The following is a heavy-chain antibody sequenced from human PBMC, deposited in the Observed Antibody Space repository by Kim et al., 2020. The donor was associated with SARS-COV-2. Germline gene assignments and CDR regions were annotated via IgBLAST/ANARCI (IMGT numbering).Heavy chain of an antibody. Sequence: GGSLRLSCAASGFTFGSYAMHWVRQALGKGLEWVSGVSWDSSSVGYANSVKGRFTISRDNGKNSLYLQMNSLRTEDTALYFCGKEIGARTSCESDSWGQGTRVTVS. J-gene: IGHJ4*02. D-gene: IGHD6-6*01. CDR1: GFTFGSYA. V-gene: IGHV3-9*01. CDR3: GKEIGARTSCESDS. CDR2: VSWDSSSV.